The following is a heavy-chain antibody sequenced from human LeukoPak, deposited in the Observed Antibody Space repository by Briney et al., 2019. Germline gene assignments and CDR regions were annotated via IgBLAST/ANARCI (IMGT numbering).Heavy chain of an antibody. V-gene: IGHV3-21*01. J-gene: IGHJ1*01. CDR1: GFTFSSYS. CDR3: ARPLYDSSGFRYFQH. Sequence: GGSLRLSCAASGFTFSSYSINWVRQAPGKGLEWVSSISSSSTYIYYADSAKGRFTISRDNAKNSLYLQMNSLRAEDTAVYYCARPLYDSSGFRYFQHWGQGTLVTVSS. D-gene: IGHD3-22*01. CDR2: ISSSSTYI.